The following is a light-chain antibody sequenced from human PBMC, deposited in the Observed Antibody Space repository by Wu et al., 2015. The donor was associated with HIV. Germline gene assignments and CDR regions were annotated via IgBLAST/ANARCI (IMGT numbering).Light chain of an antibody. CDR2: GAS. CDR3: QQYGNSPYS. CDR1: QSVTSSY. J-gene: IGKJ2*03. V-gene: IGKV3-20*01. Sequence: EIVLTQSPGTLSLSPGERATLSCRASQSVTSSYLGWYQQKPGQAPRLLIYGASNRATGTPDRFSGSGSGTDFTLTISRLEPEDFAVYYCQQYGNSPYSFGQGTKLQIK.